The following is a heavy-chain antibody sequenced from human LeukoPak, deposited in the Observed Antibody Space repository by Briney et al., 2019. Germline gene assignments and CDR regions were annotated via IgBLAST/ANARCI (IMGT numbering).Heavy chain of an antibody. CDR3: ARDSCGGDCYPYTFDY. J-gene: IGHJ4*02. D-gene: IGHD2-21*02. CDR1: GFTFSTYG. Sequence: GGSLRLSCEASGFTFSTYGMHWVRQAPGKGLEWVAVVSFDSNKIYYVDSVKGRFTISRDNSRNTLHLQMNSLRSEDTAVYYCARDSCGGDCYPYTFDYWGQGTLVTVSS. CDR2: VSFDSNKI. V-gene: IGHV3-30*03.